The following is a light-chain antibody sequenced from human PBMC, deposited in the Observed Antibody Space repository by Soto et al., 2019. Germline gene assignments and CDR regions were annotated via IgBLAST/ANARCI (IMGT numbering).Light chain of an antibody. J-gene: IGKJ1*01. CDR2: KAS. CDR1: QSISNW. CDR3: QQYSSYWT. V-gene: IGKV1-5*03. Sequence: IQMTQAPSTLSASVGARVTITCRASQSISNWLAWYQQKPGKAPKLLIYKASSLESGVPSRFSGSGSGTEFTLTISSLQPDDFATYYCQQYSSYWTFAQGTKVDI.